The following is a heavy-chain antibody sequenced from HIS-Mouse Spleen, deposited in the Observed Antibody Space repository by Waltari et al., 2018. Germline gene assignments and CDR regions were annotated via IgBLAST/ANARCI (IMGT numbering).Heavy chain of an antibody. CDR2: IYYSGST. Sequence: QLQLQESGPGLVKPSETLSLTCTVTGGSIRRSSYFLGWTRQPPGKGLEWIGSIYYSGSTYYNPSLKSRVTISVDTSKNQFSLKLSSVTAADTAVYYCAREIPYSSSWYDWYFDLWGRGTLVTVSS. CDR1: GGSIRRSSYF. J-gene: IGHJ2*01. V-gene: IGHV4-39*07. D-gene: IGHD6-13*01. CDR3: AREIPYSSSWYDWYFDL.